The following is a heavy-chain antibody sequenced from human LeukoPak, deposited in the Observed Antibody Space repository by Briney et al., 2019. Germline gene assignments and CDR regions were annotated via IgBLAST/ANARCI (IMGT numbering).Heavy chain of an antibody. Sequence: PSEALSLTCTVSDDSISDYYRGWIRQPPGKGLEWIGYFYNSGRSTYNPSLKSRVTISADTSKNHFSLKLNSVTTADTAVYYCTRGAGWLIDYWGQGILVTVSS. CDR3: TRGAGWLIDY. V-gene: IGHV4-59*01. CDR2: FYNSGRS. J-gene: IGHJ4*02. D-gene: IGHD3-16*01. CDR1: DDSISDYY.